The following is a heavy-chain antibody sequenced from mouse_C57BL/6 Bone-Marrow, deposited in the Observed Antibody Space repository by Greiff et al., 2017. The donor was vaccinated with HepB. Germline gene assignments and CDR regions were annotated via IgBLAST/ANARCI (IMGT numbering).Heavy chain of an antibody. D-gene: IGHD1-1*01. CDR3: ARYYYGTYAMDY. J-gene: IGHJ4*01. CDR1: GYSFTDYN. CDR2: INPNYGTT. Sequence: EVQLQQSGPELVKPGASVKISCKASGYSFTDYNMNWVKKSNGKSLEWIGVINPNYGTTSYNQKFKGKATLPVDQSYSTAYMQLNSLTSEDSAVYYCARYYYGTYAMDYWGQGTSVTVSS. V-gene: IGHV1-39*01.